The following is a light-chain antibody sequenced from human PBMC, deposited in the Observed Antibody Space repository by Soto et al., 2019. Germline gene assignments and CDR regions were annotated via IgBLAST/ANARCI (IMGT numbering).Light chain of an antibody. V-gene: IGLV2-14*01. CDR1: SSDVGGYNY. J-gene: IGLJ1*01. CDR2: DVS. CDR3: SSYTSSNKGV. Sequence: QSVLAQPASLSGSPGQSITISCTGTSSDVGGYNYVSWYQQHPGKAPKLMIYDVSNRPSGVSNRFSGSKSGNTASLTISGLQAEDEADYYCSSYTSSNKGVFGTGTKVTGL.